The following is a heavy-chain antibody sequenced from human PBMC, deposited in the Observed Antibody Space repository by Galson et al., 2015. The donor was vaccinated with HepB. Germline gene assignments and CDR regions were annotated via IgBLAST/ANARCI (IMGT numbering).Heavy chain of an antibody. D-gene: IGHD1-26*01. CDR3: ARDEGYYRGYWYFDL. V-gene: IGHV3-53*01. CDR1: GFSFSTYS. CDR2: IYTGGAT. Sequence: SLRLSCAASGFSFSTYSMNWVRQAPGKGLEWVSTIYTGGATFYADSVKGRFTISRDFSKNAVYLQMSSLRAEDTAMYYCARDEGYYRGYWYFDLWGRGSLVTVSS. J-gene: IGHJ2*01.